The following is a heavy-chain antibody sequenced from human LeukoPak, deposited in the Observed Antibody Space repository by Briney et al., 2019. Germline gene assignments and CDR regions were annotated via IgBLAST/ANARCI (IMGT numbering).Heavy chain of an antibody. D-gene: IGHD5-18*01. CDR2: ISGSGSTI. CDR1: GFTFSDYY. Sequence: GGSLRLSCAASGFTFSDYYMSWIRQAPGKGLEWVSYISGSGSTIYYADSVKGRFTISRDKAKNSLYLQMNSLRAEATAVYYCARAWPGYSYGDYWGQGTWSPSPQ. V-gene: IGHV3-11*01. J-gene: IGHJ4*02. CDR3: ARAWPGYSYGDY.